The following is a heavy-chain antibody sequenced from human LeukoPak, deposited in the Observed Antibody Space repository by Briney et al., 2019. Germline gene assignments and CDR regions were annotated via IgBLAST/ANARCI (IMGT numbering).Heavy chain of an antibody. D-gene: IGHD6-6*01. CDR1: GYTFTTYS. V-gene: IGHV1-46*01. Sequence: ASVKVSCKASGYTFTTYSMHWVRQAPGQGLEWMAIINLSGGSTDYTQKFQGRVTMTEDTSTDTAYMELSSLRSEDTAVYYCATDIAARPHAYWGQGTLVTVSS. CDR2: INLSGGST. CDR3: ATDIAARPHAY. J-gene: IGHJ4*02.